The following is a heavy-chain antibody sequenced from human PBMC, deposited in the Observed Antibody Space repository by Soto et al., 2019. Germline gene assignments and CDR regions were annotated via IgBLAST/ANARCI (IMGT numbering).Heavy chain of an antibody. CDR1: GFTFSSYA. CDR2: ISGSGGST. CDR3: AAYYDILTGLNLTYYRDV. D-gene: IGHD3-9*01. V-gene: IGHV3-23*01. Sequence: PGGSLRLSCAASGFTFSSYAMSWVRQAPGKGLEWVSAISGSGGSTYYADSVKGRFTISRDNSKNTLYLQMNSLRAEDTAVYYCAAYYDILTGLNLTYYRDVWGKGTTVTVSS. J-gene: IGHJ6*03.